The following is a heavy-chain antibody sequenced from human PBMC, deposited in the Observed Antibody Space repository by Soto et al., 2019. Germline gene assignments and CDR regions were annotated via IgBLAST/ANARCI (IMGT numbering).Heavy chain of an antibody. CDR3: ARLGRYWFDP. D-gene: IGHD1-26*01. J-gene: IGHJ5*02. CDR2: IYYSGST. CDR1: GGSISSGDYY. Sequence: SETLSLTCTVSGGSISSGDYYWSWIRQPPGKGLEWIGYIYYSGSTYYNPSLKSRVTISVDTSKNQFSLRLSSVTAADTAVYYCARLGRYWFDPWGQGTLVTVSS. V-gene: IGHV4-30-4*01.